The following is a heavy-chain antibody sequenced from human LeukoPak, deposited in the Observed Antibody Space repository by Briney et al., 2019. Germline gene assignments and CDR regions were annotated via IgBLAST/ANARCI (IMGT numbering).Heavy chain of an antibody. D-gene: IGHD2-21*01. J-gene: IGHJ6*02. CDR1: GGSISSYY. V-gene: IGHV4-59*08. Sequence: PSETLSLTCTVSGGSISSYYCSWIRQPPGKGLEWIGYIYYSGSTNYNPSLKSRVTISVDTSKNQFSLKLSSVTAADTAVYYCARLSHGEDYYYGMDVWGQGTTVTVSS. CDR2: IYYSGST. CDR3: ARLSHGEDYYYGMDV.